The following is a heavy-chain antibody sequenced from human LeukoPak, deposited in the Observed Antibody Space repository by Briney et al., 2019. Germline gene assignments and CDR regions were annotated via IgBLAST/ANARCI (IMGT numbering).Heavy chain of an antibody. V-gene: IGHV1-2*02. CDR1: GYTFTGYY. CDR2: INPNSGGT. Sequence: ASVKVSCKASGYTFTGYYIHWVRQAPGQGLEWMGWINPNSGGTNYAQKFQGRVTMTRDTSISTAYMELSRLRSDDTAVYYCASMYYDSSGSGWFDPWGQGTLVTVSS. J-gene: IGHJ5*02. D-gene: IGHD3-22*01. CDR3: ASMYYDSSGSGWFDP.